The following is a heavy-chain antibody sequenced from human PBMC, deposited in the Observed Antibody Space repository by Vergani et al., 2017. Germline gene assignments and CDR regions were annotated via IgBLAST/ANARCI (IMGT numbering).Heavy chain of an antibody. J-gene: IGHJ3*02. V-gene: IGHV3-9*01. CDR2: ISWNSGSI. Sequence: EVQLVESGGGLVQPGRSLRLSCAASGFPFDDYAMHWVRQAPGKGLEWVSGISWNSGSIGYADSVKGRFTISRDNAKNSLYLQMNSLRAEDTALYYCAWTTAGTTRKNAFDIWGQGTMVTVSS. CDR3: AWTTAGTTRKNAFDI. D-gene: IGHD1-1*01. CDR1: GFPFDDYA.